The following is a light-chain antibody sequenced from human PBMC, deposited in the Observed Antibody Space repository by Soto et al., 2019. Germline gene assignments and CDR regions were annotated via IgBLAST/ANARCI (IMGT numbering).Light chain of an antibody. Sequence: SVLTHPAPPSGSPGQLIPLSRPGNSRDVGGYNYVSWYQQHPGKAPKLMIYDVSNRPSGVSNRFSGSKSGNTASLTISGLQAEDEADYYCSSYTSSSIVFGTGTKVTVL. V-gene: IGLV2-14*01. CDR2: DVS. CDR1: SRDVGGYNY. J-gene: IGLJ1*01. CDR3: SSYTSSSIV.